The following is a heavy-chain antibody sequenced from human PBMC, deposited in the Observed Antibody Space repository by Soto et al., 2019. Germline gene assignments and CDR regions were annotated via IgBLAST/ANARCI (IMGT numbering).Heavy chain of an antibody. CDR3: ARDGPYYYASRMAV. CDR1: GIPVSSNY. CDR2: LHSGGDT. D-gene: IGHD3-10*01. Sequence: EVQLVESGGGLVQPGGSLRLSCVASGIPVSSNYMTWVRQAPGKGLEWVSVLHSGGDTYYANSVKGRFTTSRHDSTNTVFLQMNSLTAEDTAVYYCARDGPYYYASRMAVWGQGTTVTVSS. V-gene: IGHV3-53*04. J-gene: IGHJ6*01.